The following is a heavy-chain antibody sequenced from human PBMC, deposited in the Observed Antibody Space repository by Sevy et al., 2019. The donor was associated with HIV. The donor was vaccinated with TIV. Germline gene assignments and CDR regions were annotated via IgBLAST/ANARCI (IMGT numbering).Heavy chain of an antibody. J-gene: IGHJ4*02. CDR1: GFTFGDYA. D-gene: IGHD3-3*01. Sequence: GGSLRLSCTASGFTFGDYAMSWVRQAPGKGLEWVGFIRSKAYGGTIEYAASVKGRFTISRDDSKSIAYLHMNSLKTEDTAVYYCNSRSERLFEWLPTKFDSWGQRTLVTVSS. CDR3: NSRSERLFEWLPTKFDS. CDR2: IRSKAYGGTI. V-gene: IGHV3-49*04.